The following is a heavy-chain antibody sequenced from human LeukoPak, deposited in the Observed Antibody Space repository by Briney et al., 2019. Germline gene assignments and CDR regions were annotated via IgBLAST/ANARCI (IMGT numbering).Heavy chain of an antibody. CDR2: ISDSGGST. Sequence: GSLRLSCAASGFTFSSYAMSWVRQAPGKGLEWVSVISDSGGSTYYADSVKGRFTISRDNSKKTLYMQMNSLRAEDTAVYYCARVVLSSTAFDIWGQGTMVTVSS. D-gene: IGHD2-2*01. CDR3: ARVVLSSTAFDI. CDR1: GFTFSSYA. V-gene: IGHV3-23*01. J-gene: IGHJ3*02.